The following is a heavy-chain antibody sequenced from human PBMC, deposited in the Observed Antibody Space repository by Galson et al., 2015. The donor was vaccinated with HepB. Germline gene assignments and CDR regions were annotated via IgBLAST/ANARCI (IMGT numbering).Heavy chain of an antibody. V-gene: IGHV3-30-3*01. J-gene: IGHJ4*02. D-gene: IGHD4-23*01. CDR3: ARDQGGSGGNSVVLDY. CDR2: ISYDGSNK. Sequence: SLRLSCAASGFTFSSYAMHWVRQAPGKGLEWVAVISYDGSNKYYADSVKGRFTISRDNSKNTLYLQMNSLRAEDTALYYCARDQGGSGGNSVVLDYWGQGTLVTVSS. CDR1: GFTFSSYA.